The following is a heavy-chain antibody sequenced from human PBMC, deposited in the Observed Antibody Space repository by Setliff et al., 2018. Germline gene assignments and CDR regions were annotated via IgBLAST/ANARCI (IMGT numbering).Heavy chain of an antibody. CDR2: ISYDGSSK. CDR3: AKVDSSGWYVSLDPYYYYGMDV. J-gene: IGHJ6*02. Sequence: TGGSLRLSCAASGFTFSSYGMHWVRQAPGKGLEWVAVISYDGSSKYYADSVKGRFTISRDNSKNTLYLQMNSLRAEDTAVYYCAKVDSSGWYVSLDPYYYYGMDVWGQGTTVTVSS. CDR1: GFTFSSYG. D-gene: IGHD6-19*01. V-gene: IGHV3-30*18.